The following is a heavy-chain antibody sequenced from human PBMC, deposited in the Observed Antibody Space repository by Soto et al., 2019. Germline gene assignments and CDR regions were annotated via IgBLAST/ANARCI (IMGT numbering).Heavy chain of an antibody. CDR2: ISYDGSDK. V-gene: IGHV3-30*18. D-gene: IGHD3-16*02. Sequence: QEQLVESGGGVVQPGRSLRLSCAASGFTFSSYAMHWVRQAPGKGLEWVAVISYDGSDKYHADSVKGRFTISRDNSKNTLNLQMNSLRADDTAVYYCAKAPGELSPESYDYWGQGTLITVSS. J-gene: IGHJ4*02. CDR1: GFTFSSYA. CDR3: AKAPGELSPESYDY.